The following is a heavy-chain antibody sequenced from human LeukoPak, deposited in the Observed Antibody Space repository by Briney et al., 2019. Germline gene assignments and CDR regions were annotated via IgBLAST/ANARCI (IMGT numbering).Heavy chain of an antibody. CDR1: GYTFTSYD. D-gene: IGHD2/OR15-2a*01. Sequence: ASVKVSCKASGYTFTSYDINWVRQATGQGLEWMGWMNPNSGNTGYAQKFQGRVTITRNTSMSTAYMELSSLRAEDTAVYYCAKDSAKKYDDYWGQGTLVTVSS. CDR2: MNPNSGNT. CDR3: AKDSAKKYDDY. V-gene: IGHV1-8*03. J-gene: IGHJ4*02.